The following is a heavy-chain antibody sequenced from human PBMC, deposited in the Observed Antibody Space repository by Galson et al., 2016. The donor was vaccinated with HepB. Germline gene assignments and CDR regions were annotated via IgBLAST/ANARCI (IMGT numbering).Heavy chain of an antibody. Sequence: SLRLSCAVSGLSFSSYAMHWVRQAPGRGLEWVASLSYDGSKKYYADSVKGRFIISRDNSKDTLFLQMTSLRDEDTAVYYCVKGVWYDYDWGSKRPFDFWGQGTLVTVSS. J-gene: IGHJ4*02. CDR1: GLSFSSYA. CDR2: LSYDGSKK. D-gene: IGHD3-16*01. V-gene: IGHV3-30*18. CDR3: VKGVWYDYDWGSKRPFDF.